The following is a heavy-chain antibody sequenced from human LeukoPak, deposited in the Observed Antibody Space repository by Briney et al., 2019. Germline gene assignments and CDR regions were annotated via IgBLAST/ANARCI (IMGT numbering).Heavy chain of an antibody. V-gene: IGHV1-2*02. D-gene: IGHD3-22*01. J-gene: IGHJ4*02. CDR1: GYTFTDYY. CDR3: ARASPHGNYDSSGYPDLFDY. Sequence: ASVKVSCKASGYTFTDYYMHWVRQAPGQGLEWLGWIHPNSGGTTYAQKFRGRGTMTRDTSISTAYMELSRLRSDDTAVYYCARASPHGNYDSSGYPDLFDYWGQGTLVTVSS. CDR2: IHPNSGGT.